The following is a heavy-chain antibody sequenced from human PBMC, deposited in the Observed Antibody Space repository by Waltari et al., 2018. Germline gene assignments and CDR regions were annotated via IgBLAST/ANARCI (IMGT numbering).Heavy chain of an antibody. D-gene: IGHD6-13*01. Sequence: EVQLVESGGGLVQPGGSLRLSCAASGCTFSSYSMNWVRQAPGKGLGWVSYISSSSITIYYAGSMKGRFTISRDNTKNSLYLQMNSLRAEDTAVYYCAGDSGYSSSWYYFDYWGQGTLVTVSS. CDR2: ISSSSITI. CDR1: GCTFSSYS. CDR3: AGDSGYSSSWYYFDY. V-gene: IGHV3-48*04. J-gene: IGHJ4*02.